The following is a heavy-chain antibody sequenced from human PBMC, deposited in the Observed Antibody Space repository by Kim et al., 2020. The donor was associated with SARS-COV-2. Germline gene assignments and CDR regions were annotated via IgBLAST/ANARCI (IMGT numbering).Heavy chain of an antibody. D-gene: IGHD3-16*01. J-gene: IGHJ4*02. V-gene: IGHV3-7*01. CDR2: INQEGSEV. CDR1: GFTFHDYW. CDR3: ARDYTFGRFDY. Sequence: AGSLRLSCEASGFTFHDYWMDWVRQAPGKGLEWVASINQEGSEVYYVDSVKGRFTVSRDNARKSLYLQMNSLRGDDTAMYYCARDYTFGRFDYWAQGSLVTVSS.